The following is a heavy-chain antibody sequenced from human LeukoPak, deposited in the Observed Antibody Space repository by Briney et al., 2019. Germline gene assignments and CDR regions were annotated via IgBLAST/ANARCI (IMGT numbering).Heavy chain of an antibody. D-gene: IGHD6-19*01. V-gene: IGHV1-46*01. CDR2: INPSGGST. CDR3: ARDSEDSSGWYELAFDY. J-gene: IGHJ4*02. CDR1: GYTFTSYY. Sequence: ASVKVSCKASGYTFTSYYMHWVRQAPGQGLEWMGIINPSGGSTSYAQKFQGRVTMTRDTSTSTAYMELRSLRSDDTAVYYCARDSEDSSGWYELAFDYWGQGTLVTVSS.